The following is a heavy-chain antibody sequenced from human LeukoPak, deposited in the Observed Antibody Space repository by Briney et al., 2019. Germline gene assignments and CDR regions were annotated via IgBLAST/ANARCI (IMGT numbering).Heavy chain of an antibody. CDR2: ISGSGGST. Sequence: GGSLRLSCAASGFTFSSYGMSWARQAPGKGLEWVSAISGSGGSTYYSDSVKGRFTISRDNSKNTLYLQMNSLRAEDTAVYYCARRAGAYSHPYDYWGQGTLVTVSS. CDR1: GFTFSSYG. D-gene: IGHD4/OR15-4a*01. V-gene: IGHV3-23*01. CDR3: ARRAGAYSHPYDY. J-gene: IGHJ4*02.